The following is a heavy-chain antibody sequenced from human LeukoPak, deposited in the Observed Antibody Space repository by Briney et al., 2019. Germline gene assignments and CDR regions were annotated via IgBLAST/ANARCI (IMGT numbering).Heavy chain of an antibody. J-gene: IGHJ6*03. Sequence: GASVKVSCKASGFTLTDYIHWVRQDPRQGLQWMGWIKPNSGDTDYAQMFQGRVTMTRDTSISTVYMELSSLRSDDTAVYYCARADSVPAGDYHYWYMDVWGKGTTVTVSS. CDR3: ARADSVPAGDYHYWYMDV. CDR1: GFTLTDY. D-gene: IGHD2-2*01. V-gene: IGHV1-2*02. CDR2: IKPNSGDT.